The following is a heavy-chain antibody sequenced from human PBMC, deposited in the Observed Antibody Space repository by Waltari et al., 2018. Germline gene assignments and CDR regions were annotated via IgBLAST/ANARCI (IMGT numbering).Heavy chain of an antibody. J-gene: IGHJ4*02. CDR2: IKREVDGGTA. D-gene: IGHD4-17*01. CDR1: GYPFHDAW. CDR3: VRESYGNDI. V-gene: IGHV3-15*01. Sequence: QLVQSGGGLVRPGESLRLSCVGSGYPFHDAWMSWVRQAPAKGLELVGRIKREVDGGTAEYIESVKDRFTISRDDSKNTLYLQMNSLKSEDSAVYFCVRESYGNDIWGQGTLVTVSS.